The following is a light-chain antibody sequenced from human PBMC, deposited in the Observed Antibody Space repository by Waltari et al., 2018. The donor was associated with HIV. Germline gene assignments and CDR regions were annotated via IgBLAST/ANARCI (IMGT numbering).Light chain of an antibody. CDR3: AAWNDRLSGYV. Sequence: QSVLTQPPSASGTPGQRVTISCSGSSSNIGRNHVYWYQQHPGPAPKLLSYKNNYRPSGSPDRFSGYKSGTSASLAISGLRSEDEADYYCAAWNDRLSGYVFGTGTKVTV. CDR2: KNN. CDR1: SSNIGRNH. V-gene: IGLV1-47*01. J-gene: IGLJ1*01.